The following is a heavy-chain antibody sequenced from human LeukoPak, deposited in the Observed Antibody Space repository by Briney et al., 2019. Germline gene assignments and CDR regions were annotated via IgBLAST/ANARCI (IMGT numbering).Heavy chain of an antibody. J-gene: IGHJ4*02. Sequence: GASVKVSCKASGYTFTSYGISWVRQAPGQGLEWMGWISAYNGNTNYAQKLQGRVTMTTDTSTSTAYMELRSLRSDDTAVYYCARGHYDFWSGYYGPADYWGQGTLVTVSS. CDR1: GYTFTSYG. V-gene: IGHV1-18*01. D-gene: IGHD3-3*01. CDR3: ARGHYDFWSGYYGPADY. CDR2: ISAYNGNT.